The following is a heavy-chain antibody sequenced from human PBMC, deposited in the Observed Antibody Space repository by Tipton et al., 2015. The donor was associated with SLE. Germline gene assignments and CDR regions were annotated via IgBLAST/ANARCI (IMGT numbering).Heavy chain of an antibody. J-gene: IGHJ4*02. CDR2: ISGSGGST. CDR1: GFSFSSYA. CDR3: AKVPEGQGVRY. V-gene: IGHV3-23*01. D-gene: IGHD3-10*01. Sequence: GSLRLSCAASGFSFSSYAMSWVRQAPGKGLEWVSAISGSGGSTYYADSVKGRFTISRDNSKNTLYLQMNSLRAEDTAVYYCAKVPEGQGVRYWGQGTLVTVSS.